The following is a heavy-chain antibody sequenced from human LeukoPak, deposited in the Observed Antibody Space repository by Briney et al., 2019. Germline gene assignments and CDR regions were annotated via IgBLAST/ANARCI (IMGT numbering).Heavy chain of an antibody. J-gene: IGHJ5*02. Sequence: PSETLSLTCTVSGGSTSRYYWSWIGQPPGKGLEGIGYAYYTGITNYNPSLKSRVTISVDTSKSQFSLKLSSVTAADTAVYYCARHRGGGSWENWFDPWGQGTLVTVSS. CDR2: AYYTGIT. CDR1: GGSTSRYY. CDR3: ARHRGGGSWENWFDP. V-gene: IGHV4-59*08. D-gene: IGHD2-15*01.